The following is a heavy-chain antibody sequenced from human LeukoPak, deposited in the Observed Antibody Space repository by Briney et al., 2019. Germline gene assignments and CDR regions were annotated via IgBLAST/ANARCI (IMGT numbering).Heavy chain of an antibody. CDR1: GFTVSSNY. CDR3: AREIMITFGGVIHTPY. Sequence: PGGSLRLSCAASGFTVSSNYMSWVRQAPGKGLEWVSVIYSGGSTYYADSVKGRFTISRDNSKNTLYLQMNSLRAEDTAVYYCAREIMITFGGVIHTPYWGQGTLVTVSS. J-gene: IGHJ4*02. CDR2: IYSGGST. D-gene: IGHD3-16*02. V-gene: IGHV3-66*02.